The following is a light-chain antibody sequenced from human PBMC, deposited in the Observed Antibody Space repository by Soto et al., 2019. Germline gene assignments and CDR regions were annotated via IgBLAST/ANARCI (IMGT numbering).Light chain of an antibody. V-gene: IGKV3-11*01. CDR1: QSVSSN. CDR2: DAS. Sequence: EIVLTQSPGTLSLSPGERATLSCRASQSVSSNLAWYQQKPAQAPRLLIYDASSRATGIPVRFSGGGSGTDFTLTISSLEPEDFAVYYCQQRSNWPITFGQGTRLEIK. CDR3: QQRSNWPIT. J-gene: IGKJ5*01.